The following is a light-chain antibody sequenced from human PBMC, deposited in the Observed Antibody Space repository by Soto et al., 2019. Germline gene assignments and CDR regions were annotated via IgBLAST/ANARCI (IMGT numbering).Light chain of an antibody. CDR2: KVS. Sequence: DVVMTQSPLSLPVTLGQPASISCRSNQSLVHSDGIAYFSWFQQRPGRSPRRLIYKVSNRDSGVPARFSGSGSGTDFALKISRVEADDVGVYYCNQGTHRPITFGQRRRLEIK. CDR3: NQGTHRPIT. J-gene: IGKJ5*01. CDR1: QSLVHSDGIAY. V-gene: IGKV2-30*02.